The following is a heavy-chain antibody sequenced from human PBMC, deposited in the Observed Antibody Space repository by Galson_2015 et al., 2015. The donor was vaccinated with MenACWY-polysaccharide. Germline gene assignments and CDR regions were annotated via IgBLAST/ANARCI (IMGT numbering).Heavy chain of an antibody. D-gene: IGHD6-13*01. CDR1: GFTFSNYA. V-gene: IGHV3-23*01. CDR2: IGGSGSNT. J-gene: IGHJ4*02. CDR3: AKVGPRSSWTIGLDY. Sequence: SLRLSCAASGFTFSNYAMSWVRQAPGRGLEWVSTIGGSGSNTHYADSVKGRFTISRDNSKNTLTLQMNSLRAEDTAVYYCAKVGPRSSWTIGLDYWGQGTLITVSS.